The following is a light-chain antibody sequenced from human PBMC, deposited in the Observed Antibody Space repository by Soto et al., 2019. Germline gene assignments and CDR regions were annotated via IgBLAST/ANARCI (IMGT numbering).Light chain of an antibody. Sequence: ELVMTQSPVTLSVSPGERVTLSCRASQSVSSNLAWYQQKPGQAPSLLIYGAFTRATGIPARFSGTGSGTDLTLTISSLQSEDFALYYCQQYNDWPLTFGQAPKVDIX. CDR2: GAF. J-gene: IGKJ1*01. CDR3: QQYNDWPLT. V-gene: IGKV3-15*01. CDR1: QSVSSN.